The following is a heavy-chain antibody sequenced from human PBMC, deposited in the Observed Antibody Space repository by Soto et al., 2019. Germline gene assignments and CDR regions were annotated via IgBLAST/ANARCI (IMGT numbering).Heavy chain of an antibody. D-gene: IGHD2-15*01. Sequence: SETLSLTCTVSGGSISSYYWSWIRQPPGKGLEWIGYIYYSGSTNYNPSLKSRVTISVDTSKNQFSPKLSSVTAADTAVYYCARETLGYCSGGRCHYYFDYWGQGTLVTV. CDR2: IYYSGST. V-gene: IGHV4-59*01. CDR3: ARETLGYCSGGRCHYYFDY. CDR1: GGSISSYY. J-gene: IGHJ4*02.